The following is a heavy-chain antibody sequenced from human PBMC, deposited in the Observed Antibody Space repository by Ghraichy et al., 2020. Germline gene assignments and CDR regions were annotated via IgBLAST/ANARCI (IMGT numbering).Heavy chain of an antibody. J-gene: IGHJ4*02. CDR1: GFTFNSYG. Sequence: GASLRLSCAASGFTFNSYGMHWVRQAPGKGLEWVAAVSKEGRNEYYADSVKGRFTISRDNSKNMLYLQMNSLRADDTAVYYCAKSGSGGDLLDYWGQGTLVTVSS. D-gene: IGHD4-17*01. V-gene: IGHV3-30*18. CDR2: VSKEGRNE. CDR3: AKSGSGGDLLDY.